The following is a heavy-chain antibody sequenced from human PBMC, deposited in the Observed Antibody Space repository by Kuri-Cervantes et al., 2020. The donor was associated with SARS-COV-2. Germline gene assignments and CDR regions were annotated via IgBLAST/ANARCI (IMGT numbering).Heavy chain of an antibody. D-gene: IGHD2-21*01. V-gene: IGHV1-18*01. J-gene: IGHJ4*02. CDR1: GYTFTSYG. CDR2: ISAYNGNT. CDR3: AREGTIVVGGLDS. Sequence: ASVKVSCRASGYTFTSYGISWVRQAPGQGLEWMGWISAYNGNTNYAQKLQGRVTMTTDTSTSTAYMELRGLKSEDTAVYYCAREGTIVVGGLDSWGQGTLVTVSS.